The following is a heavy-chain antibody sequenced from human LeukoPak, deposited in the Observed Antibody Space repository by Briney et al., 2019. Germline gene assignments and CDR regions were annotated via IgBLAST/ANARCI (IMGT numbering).Heavy chain of an antibody. D-gene: IGHD1-26*01. CDR3: AKGISGSYSVDY. CDR2: ISYDGNKK. CDR1: GFTFSNYA. V-gene: IGHV3-30-3*01. J-gene: IGHJ4*02. Sequence: PGRSLRLSCAASGFTFSNYAMHWARQAPGKGLDWVAFISYDGNKKYYADSVKGRFTLSRDNSKNTLYLQMNSLRAEDTAVYFCAKGISGSYSVDYWGQGTLVTVSS.